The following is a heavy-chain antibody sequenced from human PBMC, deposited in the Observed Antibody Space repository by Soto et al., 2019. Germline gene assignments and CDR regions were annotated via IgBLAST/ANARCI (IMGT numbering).Heavy chain of an antibody. Sequence: HPVGSLRLSCSASGFAFSSYAMHWVRQTPGKGLEYVSAISPQGGSTYYADSVKGRFTISRDDSKNTVYLQMSSLRPDDTAVYYCVNMMIARGAFDFWGQRTLVTVSS. CDR2: ISPQGGST. CDR1: GFAFSSYA. V-gene: IGHV3-64D*06. CDR3: VNMMIARGAFDF. D-gene: IGHD2-21*01. J-gene: IGHJ4*02.